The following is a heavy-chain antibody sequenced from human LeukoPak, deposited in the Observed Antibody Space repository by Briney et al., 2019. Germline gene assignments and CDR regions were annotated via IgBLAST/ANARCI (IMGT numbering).Heavy chain of an antibody. CDR1: AGSISSSSHH. J-gene: IGHJ4*02. V-gene: IGHV4-39*01. CDR2: VYYGRTT. CDR3: VRHDGRGGATMGALDS. Sequence: SETLSLTCAVSAGSISSSSHHWGWIRQSPGKGLEWIGSVYYGRTTYCNPSLNSRVTISVVTSRNQFSLQLNSETAADTAVYYCVRHDGRGGATMGALDSWGQGSLVTVSS. D-gene: IGHD5-12*01.